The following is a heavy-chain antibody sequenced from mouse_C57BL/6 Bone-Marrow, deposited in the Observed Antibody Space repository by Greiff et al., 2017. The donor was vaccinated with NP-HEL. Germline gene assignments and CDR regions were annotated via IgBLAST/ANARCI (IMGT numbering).Heavy chain of an antibody. J-gene: IGHJ1*03. D-gene: IGHD2-5*01. CDR2: ISSGGSYT. CDR3: ASPYYSNWYFDV. V-gene: IGHV5-6*02. CDR1: GFTFSSYG. Sequence: EVKLEESGGDLVKPGGSLKLSCAASGFTFSSYGMSWVRQTPDKRLEWVATISSGGSYTYYPDSVKGRFTISRDNAKNTLYLQMSSLKSEDTAMYYCASPYYSNWYFDVWGTGTTVTVSS.